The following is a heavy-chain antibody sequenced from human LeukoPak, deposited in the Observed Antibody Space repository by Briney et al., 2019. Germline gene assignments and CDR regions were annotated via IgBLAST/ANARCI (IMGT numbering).Heavy chain of an antibody. J-gene: IGHJ4*02. D-gene: IGHD3-10*01. Sequence: SETLSLTCTVSDGSISGYYWSWVRQPPGKGLEWIGYIYYSGSTNYNPSLKSRVTISVDTSKNQFSLKLHSVTAADTAVYYCASLRYGSGSQGALDYGSDYWGQGTLVTVSS. V-gene: IGHV4-59*01. CDR3: ASLRYGSGSQGALDYGSDY. CDR1: DGSISGYY. CDR2: IYYSGST.